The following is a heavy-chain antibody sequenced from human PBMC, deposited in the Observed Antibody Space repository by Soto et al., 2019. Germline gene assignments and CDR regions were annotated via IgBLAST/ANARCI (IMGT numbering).Heavy chain of an antibody. Sequence: GGSLRLSCAASGFTFNDYAMHWVRQAPGKGLEWVSGIRWDSTGIDYADSVKGRFTISRDNAKNSLYLQMNSLRTEDTALYYCAKGLRGAPYYYYMDVWGKGTTVTVSS. CDR2: IRWDSTGI. J-gene: IGHJ6*03. CDR1: GFTFNDYA. CDR3: AKGLRGAPYYYYMDV. V-gene: IGHV3-9*01. D-gene: IGHD1-26*01.